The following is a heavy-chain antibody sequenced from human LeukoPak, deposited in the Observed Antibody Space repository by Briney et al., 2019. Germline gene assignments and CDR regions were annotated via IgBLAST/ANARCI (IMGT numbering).Heavy chain of an antibody. CDR3: VKGPTTVTTAFDY. CDR2: IRPSGGAT. J-gene: IGHJ4*02. V-gene: IGHV3-23*01. CDR1: GFTFSNHA. Sequence: GGSLSLSCAASGFTFSNHAMSWVRQSQGKGLEWVSSIRPSGGATYYADAVKGRFTISRDNPKNTLYLQMNSLRAEDTAVYYCVKGPTTVTTAFDYWGQGTLVSVSS. D-gene: IGHD4-17*01.